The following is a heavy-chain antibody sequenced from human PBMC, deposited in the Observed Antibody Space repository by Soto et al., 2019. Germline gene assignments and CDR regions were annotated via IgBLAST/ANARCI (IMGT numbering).Heavy chain of an antibody. J-gene: IGHJ5*02. CDR1: GGSISSYY. V-gene: IGHV4-59*01. D-gene: IGHD3-22*01. CDR2: IYYSGST. Sequence: SETLSLTCTVSGGSISSYYWSWIRQPPGKGLEWIGYIYYSGSTNYNPSLKSRVTISVDTSKNQFSLKLSSVTAADTAVYYCARCDSSGYYYNLNWFDPWGKGTLVTVSS. CDR3: ARCDSSGYYYNLNWFDP.